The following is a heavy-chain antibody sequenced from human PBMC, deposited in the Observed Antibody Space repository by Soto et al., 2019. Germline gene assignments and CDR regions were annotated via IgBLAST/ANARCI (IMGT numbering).Heavy chain of an antibody. J-gene: IGHJ3*02. CDR2: IYYSGST. CDR3: ARDAGKQLVGAFDI. D-gene: IGHD6-6*01. Sequence: PSETLSLTCTVSGGSISSSSYYWGWIRQPPGKGLEWIGSIYYSGSTNYNTSLKSRVNISVDTSKNQFSLKLSSMTAADTAVYYCARDAGKQLVGAFDIWGQGTMVTVSS. CDR1: GGSISSSSYY. V-gene: IGHV4-39*07.